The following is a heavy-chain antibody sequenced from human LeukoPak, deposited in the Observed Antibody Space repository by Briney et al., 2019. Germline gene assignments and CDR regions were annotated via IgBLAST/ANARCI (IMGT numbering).Heavy chain of an antibody. CDR2: ISYDGSNK. V-gene: IGHV3-30-3*01. Sequence: GGSLRLSCAASGFTFSSYAMHWVRQAPGKGLEWVAVISYDGSNKYYADSVKGRFTISRDNSKNTLYLQMNSLRAEDTAVYYCARDTSDTAGAPVDYWGQGTLVTVSS. D-gene: IGHD5-18*01. CDR3: ARDTSDTAGAPVDY. CDR1: GFTFSSYA. J-gene: IGHJ4*02.